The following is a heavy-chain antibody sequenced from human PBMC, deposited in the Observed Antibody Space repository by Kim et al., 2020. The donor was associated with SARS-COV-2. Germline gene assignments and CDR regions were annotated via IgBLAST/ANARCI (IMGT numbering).Heavy chain of an antibody. CDR1: GYSFTSYW. CDR2: IYPGDSDT. D-gene: IGHD3-10*01. CDR3: AVRFPTMVREQGPNYGMDV. V-gene: IGHV5-51*01. Sequence: GESLKISCKGSGYSFTSYWIGWVRQMPGKGLEWMGIIYPGDSDTRYSPSFQGQVTISADKSISTAYLQWSSLKASDTAMYYCAVRFPTMVREQGPNYGMDVWGQGTTVTVSS. J-gene: IGHJ6*02.